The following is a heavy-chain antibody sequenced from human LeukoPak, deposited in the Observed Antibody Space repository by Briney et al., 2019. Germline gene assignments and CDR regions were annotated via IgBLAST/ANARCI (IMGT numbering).Heavy chain of an antibody. J-gene: IGHJ3*02. D-gene: IGHD4-23*01. CDR2: IYPGDSDT. CDR1: GYSFTSYW. CDR3: ARQADYGGNDDAFDI. V-gene: IGHV5-51*01. Sequence: GESLKISCKGSGYSFTSYWIGWVRQMPGKGLEWMGIIYPGDSDTRYSPSFQGQVTISADKSISTAYLQWSSLKASDTAMYYCARQADYGGNDDAFDIWGQGTMVTVSS.